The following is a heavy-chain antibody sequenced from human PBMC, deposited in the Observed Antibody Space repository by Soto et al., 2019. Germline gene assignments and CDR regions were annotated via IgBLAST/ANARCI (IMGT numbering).Heavy chain of an antibody. V-gene: IGHV3-15*07. CDR3: ARDDVLCDGGRCYGVPLDV. D-gene: IGHD2-15*01. Sequence: GGSLRLSCAASGFTFNGAWMNWVRQAPGKGLEWVGRVKSKVNGGTIDYAAPVEGRFTISRDDSKNMLYLQMNSLNTGDTAVYYCARDDVLCDGGRCYGVPLDVWGKGTTVTVSS. CDR2: VKSKVNGGTI. J-gene: IGHJ6*04. CDR1: GFTFNGAW.